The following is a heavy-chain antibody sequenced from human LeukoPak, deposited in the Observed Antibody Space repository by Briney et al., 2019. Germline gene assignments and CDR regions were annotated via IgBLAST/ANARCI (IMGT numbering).Heavy chain of an antibody. V-gene: IGHV3-23*01. CDR1: GFTFSVYA. CDR2: ISGSGDST. D-gene: IGHD3-16*01. J-gene: IGHJ4*02. Sequence: TGGSLRLSCAASGFTFSVYAMSWVRQAPGKGLEWVSLISGSGDSTYYADSVKGRFTISRENSKNTLYLQVTSLRAEDTAVYYCAKVPRMAWGENWGQGTLVTVSS. CDR3: AKVPRMAWGEN.